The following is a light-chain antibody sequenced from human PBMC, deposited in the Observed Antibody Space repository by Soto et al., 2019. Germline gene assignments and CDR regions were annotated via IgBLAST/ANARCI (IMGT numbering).Light chain of an antibody. V-gene: IGKV3-20*01. CDR3: QQYGSSPPRT. CDR1: QSVYSSY. CDR2: GAS. Sequence: EIVLTQFPGTLSLSPGERATLSCRASQSVYSSYLAWYQQNPGQAPRLLIYGASSRATGIPDRFSGSGSGTDFTLTISRLEPEDFAVYYCQQYGSSPPRTFGQGTKVEMK. J-gene: IGKJ1*01.